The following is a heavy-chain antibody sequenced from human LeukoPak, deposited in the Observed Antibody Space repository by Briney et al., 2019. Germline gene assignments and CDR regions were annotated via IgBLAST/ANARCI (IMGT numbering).Heavy chain of an antibody. D-gene: IGHD1-20*01. CDR2: ISGYNGHT. V-gene: IGHV1-18*01. J-gene: IGHJ3*02. CDR3: AKSSTHRYNWKSGQLHDTFDI. Sequence: GASVKVSCKATGYTFTSYGISWVRQDPGQGLEWMGWISGYNGHTNYAQKLQGRVTMTTDKSTSTAYMELRSLRSDDTAVYYCAKSSTHRYNWKSGQLHDTFDIWGQGTMVTVSS. CDR1: GYTFTSYG.